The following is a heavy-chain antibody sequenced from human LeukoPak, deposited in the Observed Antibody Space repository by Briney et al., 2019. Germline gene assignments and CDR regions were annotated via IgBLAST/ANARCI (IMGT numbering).Heavy chain of an antibody. CDR2: ISHSGNT. D-gene: IGHD2-8*01. J-gene: IGHJ3*01. CDR1: GDSITNTNW. V-gene: IGHV4-4*02. CDR3: ARSTFTKLGAAFDV. Sequence: ASETLSLTCDVSGDSITNTNWWNWVRQSPGKGLKWIVEISHSGNTNYNPSLKSRVTISLDRTKKQFSLKLSSVTAADTAVYYCARSTFTKLGAAFDVWGQGTMVAVSS.